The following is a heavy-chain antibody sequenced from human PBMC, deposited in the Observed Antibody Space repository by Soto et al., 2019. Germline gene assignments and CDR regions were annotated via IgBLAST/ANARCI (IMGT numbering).Heavy chain of an antibody. CDR1: GGSISSGGYY. CDR2: IYYSGST. V-gene: IGHV4-31*03. CDR3: ASAPVGYFDY. D-gene: IGHD3-16*01. J-gene: IGHJ4*02. Sequence: SETLSLTYTVSGGSISSGGYYWSWIRQHPGKGLEWIGYIYYSGSTYYNPSLKSRVTISVDTSKNQFSLKLSSVTAADTAVYYCASAPVGYFDYWGQGTLVTVSS.